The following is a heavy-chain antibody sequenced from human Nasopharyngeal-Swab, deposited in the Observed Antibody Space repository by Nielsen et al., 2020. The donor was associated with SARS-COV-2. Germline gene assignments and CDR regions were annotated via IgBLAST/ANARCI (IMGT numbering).Heavy chain of an antibody. CDR3: ALAILSSSWYGAGDY. Sequence: ASVKVSCKASGYTFTSYGISWVRQAPGQRLEWMGWISGYNGNTNYAQKLQGSVTMTTDTSTSTAYLELRSLRSDDTAVYYCALAILSSSWYGAGDYWGQGTLVTVSS. D-gene: IGHD6-13*01. V-gene: IGHV1-18*01. CDR2: ISGYNGNT. J-gene: IGHJ4*02. CDR1: GYTFTSYG.